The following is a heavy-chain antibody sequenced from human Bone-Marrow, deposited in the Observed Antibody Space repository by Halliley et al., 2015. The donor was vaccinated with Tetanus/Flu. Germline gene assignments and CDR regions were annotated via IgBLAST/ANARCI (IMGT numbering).Heavy chain of an antibody. CDR3: ARDGVAAGIYFDY. CDR2: NQDGGEK. D-gene: IGHD6-13*01. Sequence: NQDGGEKYYVDSVRGRFPIARDNAKNSLYLQMNGLRADDTAVYYCARDGVAAGIYFDYWGQGTLVTVSS. V-gene: IGHV3-7*03. J-gene: IGHJ4*02.